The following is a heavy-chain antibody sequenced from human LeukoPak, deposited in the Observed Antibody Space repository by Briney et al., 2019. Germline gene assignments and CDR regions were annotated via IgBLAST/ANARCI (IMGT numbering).Heavy chain of an antibody. D-gene: IGHD3-10*01. Sequence: SGGSLRLSCAASGFTFSSYSMNWVRQAPGKGLEWVSSISSSSRYIYYADSVKGRFTISRDNAKNSLYLQMNSLRVEDTAVYYCAKVAKYYYGSETYYFFEHWGQGTPVTASS. J-gene: IGHJ4*02. V-gene: IGHV3-21*01. CDR2: ISSSSRYI. CDR3: AKVAKYYYGSETYYFFEH. CDR1: GFTFSSYS.